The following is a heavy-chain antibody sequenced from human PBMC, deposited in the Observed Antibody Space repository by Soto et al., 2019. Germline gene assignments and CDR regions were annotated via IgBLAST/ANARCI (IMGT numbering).Heavy chain of an antibody. V-gene: IGHV6-1*01. CDR1: GDSVSSNSAA. CDR2: TYYRSKWYN. CDR3: ARDLEIARGNWFDP. D-gene: IGHD6-6*01. J-gene: IGHJ5*02. Sequence: SQTLSLTCAISGDSVSSNSAAWNWIRQSPSRGLEWLGRTYYRSKWYNDYAVSVKSRITINPDTSKNKFSLQLNSVTPEDTAVYYCARDLEIARGNWFDPWGQGTLVTVSS.